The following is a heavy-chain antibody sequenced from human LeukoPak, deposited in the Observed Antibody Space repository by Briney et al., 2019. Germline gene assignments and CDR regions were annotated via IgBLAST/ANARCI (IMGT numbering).Heavy chain of an antibody. D-gene: IGHD3-22*01. CDR1: GYTFTSYG. V-gene: IGHV1-18*01. CDR3: ARASERGSGYYYRPSRFYKHFDY. CDR2: ISAYNGNT. Sequence: GASVKVSCKASGYTFTSYGISWVRQAPGQGLEWMGWISAYNGNTNYAQKLQGRVTMTTDTSTSTAYMELRSLRSDDTAVYYCARASERGSGYYYRPSRFYKHFDYWGQGTLVTVSS. J-gene: IGHJ4*02.